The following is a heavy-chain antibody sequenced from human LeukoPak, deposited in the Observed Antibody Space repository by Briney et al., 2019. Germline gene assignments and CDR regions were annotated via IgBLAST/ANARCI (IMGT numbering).Heavy chain of an antibody. Sequence: ASVKVSCKASGYTFTSYGISWVRQAPGQGLEWMGWISAYNGNTNYAQKLQGRVTMTTDTSTSTAYMELRSLRSDDTAVYYCARVESPMVRGGVWADYWGQGTLVTVSS. V-gene: IGHV1-18*01. CDR3: ARVESPMVRGGVWADY. J-gene: IGHJ4*02. CDR2: ISAYNGNT. CDR1: GYTFTSYG. D-gene: IGHD3-10*01.